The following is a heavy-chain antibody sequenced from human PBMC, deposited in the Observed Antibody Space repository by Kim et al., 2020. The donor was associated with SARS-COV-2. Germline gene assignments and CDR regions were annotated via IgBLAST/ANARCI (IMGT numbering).Heavy chain of an antibody. V-gene: IGHV4-39*01. CDR2: IYFSGGT. CDR3: ARLGRWLLHLDY. D-gene: IGHD5-12*01. Sequence: SETLSLTCTVSGGSISSSGFYWGWIRQPPGKGLEWIGTIYFSGGTYYKSSLKSRVTMSVDTSKNQFSLNLASVTAADTAVYYCARLGRWLLHLDYWGQGT. J-gene: IGHJ4*02. CDR1: GGSISSSGFY.